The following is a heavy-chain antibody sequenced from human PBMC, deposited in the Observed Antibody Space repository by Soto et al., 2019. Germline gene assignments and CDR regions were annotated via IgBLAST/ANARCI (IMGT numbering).Heavy chain of an antibody. CDR1: GDSVSSNGAC. J-gene: IGHJ6*02. D-gene: IGHD2-15*01. Sequence: SQTLSLTCFISGDSVSSNGACWNWIRQSPSRGLQWLGRIYYRSKWFHDYAASVESRMAINPDTSRNQFSLQLNYVTPEDTAVYYCARVHCSAGTCLDGLDFWGQGTTVTV. CDR3: ARVHCSAGTCLDGLDF. CDR2: IYYRSKWFH. V-gene: IGHV6-1*01.